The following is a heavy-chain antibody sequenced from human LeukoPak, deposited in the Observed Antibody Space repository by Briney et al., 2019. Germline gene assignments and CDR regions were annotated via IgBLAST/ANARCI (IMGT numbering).Heavy chain of an antibody. Sequence: SETLSLTCSVSGDSISSYSWSWIRQPPGKGLEWIGYIHYSESTTYNPSLKSRVTISADPSKHQLSLSLSSVTAADTAVYYCCSYGLDAFDIWGQGTMVTVSS. CDR3: CSYGLDAFDI. D-gene: IGHD2-15*01. J-gene: IGHJ3*02. V-gene: IGHV4-59*12. CDR2: IHYSEST. CDR1: GDSISSYS.